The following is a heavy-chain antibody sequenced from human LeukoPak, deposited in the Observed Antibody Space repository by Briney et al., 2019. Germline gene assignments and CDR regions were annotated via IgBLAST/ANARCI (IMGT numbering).Heavy chain of an antibody. V-gene: IGHV1-8*02. CDR3: ARGGSSWTSYY. Sequence: ASVKVSCKASGYTFTSYYMHWVRQAPGQGLEWMGWMNPNSGNTGYAQKFQGRVTMTRNTSISTAYMELSSLRSEDTAVYYCARGGSSWTSYYWGQGTLVTVSS. D-gene: IGHD6-13*01. J-gene: IGHJ4*02. CDR1: GYTFTSYY. CDR2: MNPNSGNT.